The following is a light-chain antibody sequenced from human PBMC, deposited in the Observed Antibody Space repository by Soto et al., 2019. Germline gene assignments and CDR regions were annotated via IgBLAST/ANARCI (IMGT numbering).Light chain of an antibody. J-gene: IGKJ1*01. CDR3: QQYENYWT. Sequence: DIQMTQSPSTLSASVGDRVAITCRASQSISSSLAWYQQKPGKAPKLLIYAASSLQGGVPSRFSGSGSGTDFTLTISNLQSEDFGIYYCQQYENYWTFGQGTKVDIK. CDR1: QSISSS. CDR2: AAS. V-gene: IGKV1-5*01.